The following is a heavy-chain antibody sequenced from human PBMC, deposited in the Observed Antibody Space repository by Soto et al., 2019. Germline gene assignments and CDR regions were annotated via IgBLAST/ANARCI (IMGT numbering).Heavy chain of an antibody. CDR1: GGSISSYY. D-gene: IGHD3-10*01. CDR2: IYYSGTT. J-gene: IGHJ4*02. CDR3: ARHGVVRGVTEYYFDY. V-gene: IGHV4-59*08. Sequence: SETLSLTCTLSGGSISSYYWSWIRQPPGKGLEWIGYIYYSGTTKYNPSLKSRVTISVDTSKNQFSLKLSSVTAADTAVYYCARHGVVRGVTEYYFDYWGQGTLVTVSS.